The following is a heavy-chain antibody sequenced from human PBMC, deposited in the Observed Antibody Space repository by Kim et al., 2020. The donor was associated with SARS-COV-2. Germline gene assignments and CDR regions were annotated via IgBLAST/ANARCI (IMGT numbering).Heavy chain of an antibody. Sequence: GGSLRLSCAASGFTFSSYGMHWVRQAPGKGLEWVAVIWYDGSNKYYADSVKGRFTISRDNSKNTLYLQMNSLRAEDTAVYYCAKDWGPVAATRGEGTYYYYGMDVWGQGTTVTVSS. D-gene: IGHD2-15*01. CDR2: IWYDGSNK. CDR3: AKDWGPVAATRGEGTYYYYGMDV. V-gene: IGHV3-33*06. J-gene: IGHJ6*02. CDR1: GFTFSSYG.